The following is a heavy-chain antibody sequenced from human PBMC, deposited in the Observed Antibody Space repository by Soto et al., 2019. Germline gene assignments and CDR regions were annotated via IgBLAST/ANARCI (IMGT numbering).Heavy chain of an antibody. CDR1: GFTFSNNW. V-gene: IGHV3-7*01. Sequence: GGSLRLSCVVSGFTFSNNWMSWVRQAPGRGVEWVANMNQDGSEKHYVDSVKGRFTISRDNARNSLYLQMNSLRAEDTAVYYCARARSPDIWGQGTMVTVSS. CDR2: MNQDGSEK. CDR3: ARARSPDI. J-gene: IGHJ3*02.